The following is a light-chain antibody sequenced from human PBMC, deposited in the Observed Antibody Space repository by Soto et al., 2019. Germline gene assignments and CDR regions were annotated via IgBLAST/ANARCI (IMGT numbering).Light chain of an antibody. J-gene: IGLJ1*01. CDR1: SSDVGGYNY. CDR2: EVF. V-gene: IGLV2-8*02. Sequence: QSALTQPPSASRSPGQSVTISCTGTSSDVGGYNYVSWYQQHPGKAPKLMIYEVFKRPSGVPDRFSGSKSGNTASLTVSGLQAEDEADYYRSSYAGSNNFDVFGTGTKLTVL. CDR3: SSYAGSNNFDV.